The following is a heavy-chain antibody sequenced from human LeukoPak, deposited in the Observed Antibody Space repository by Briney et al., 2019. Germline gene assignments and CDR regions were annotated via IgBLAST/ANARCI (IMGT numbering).Heavy chain of an antibody. CDR2: IYTSGST. CDR1: GGSISSYY. J-gene: IGHJ4*02. CDR3: ARSSKLGTLFDY. Sequence: SETLSLTCTVSGGSISSYYWSWIRQPPGKGLEWIGYIYTSGSTNYNPSLKSRVTISVDTSKNQFSLKLSSVTAADTAVYYCARSSKLGTLFDYWGQGTLVTVSS. D-gene: IGHD7-27*01. V-gene: IGHV4-4*09.